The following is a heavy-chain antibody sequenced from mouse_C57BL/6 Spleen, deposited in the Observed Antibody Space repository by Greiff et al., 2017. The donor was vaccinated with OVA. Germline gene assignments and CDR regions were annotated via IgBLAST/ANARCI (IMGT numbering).Heavy chain of an antibody. D-gene: IGHD1-1*01. CDR2: IDPANGNT. CDR1: GFTIKNTY. J-gene: IGHJ4*01. V-gene: IGHV14-3*01. CDR3: APSTTVVGAMDY. Sequence: VHVKQSVAELVRPGASVKLSCTASGFTIKNTYMHWVKQRPEQGLEWIGRIDPANGNTKYAPKFQGKATITADTSSNTAYLQLSSLTSEDTAIYYCAPSTTVVGAMDYWGQGTSVTVSS.